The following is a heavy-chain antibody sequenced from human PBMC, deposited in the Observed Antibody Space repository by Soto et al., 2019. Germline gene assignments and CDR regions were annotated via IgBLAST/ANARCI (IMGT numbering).Heavy chain of an antibody. V-gene: IGHV4-31*03. J-gene: IGHJ5*02. CDR1: GGSISSGDYY. Sequence: QVQLQESGPGLVKPSQTLSLTCTISGGSISSGDYYWSWIRHPPGKGLEWIGSIYYSGRTNYNPSLKSRLNISLDTSTNQFSLKLSSVTAADTAVYYCARMGLHLGELSRIWFDPWGQGTLVTVSS. D-gene: IGHD3-16*02. CDR2: IYYSGRT. CDR3: ARMGLHLGELSRIWFDP.